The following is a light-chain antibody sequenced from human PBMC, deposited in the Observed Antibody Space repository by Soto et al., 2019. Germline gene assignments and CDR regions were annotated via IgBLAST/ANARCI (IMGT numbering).Light chain of an antibody. J-gene: IGLJ1*01. V-gene: IGLV2-11*01. CDR1: SSDVGDYNY. CDR2: DVN. CDR3: CSYAGTVAYV. Sequence: QSVLTQPRSVSGSPGQSVTISCTGTSSDVGDYNYLSWYQQHPGKAPKLIIYDVNTRPSGIPNRFSGSKSGDTASLTISGLQVEDEADYFCCSYAGTVAYVFGTGTKVTVL.